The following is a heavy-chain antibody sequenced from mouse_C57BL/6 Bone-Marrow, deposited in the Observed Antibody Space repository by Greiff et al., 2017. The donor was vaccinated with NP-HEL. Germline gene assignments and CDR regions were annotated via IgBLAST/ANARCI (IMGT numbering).Heavy chain of an antibody. J-gene: IGHJ4*01. CDR2: IWSGGST. D-gene: IGHD2-2*01. Sequence: VQLKESGPGLVQPSQSLSITCTVSGFSLTSYGVHWVRQSPGKGLEWLGVIWSGGSTDYNAAFISRLSISKDNSKSQVFFKMNSLQADDTAIYYCARMYGYDGDYYAMDYWGQGTSVTVSS. CDR3: ARMYGYDGDYYAMDY. CDR1: GFSLTSYG. V-gene: IGHV2-2*01.